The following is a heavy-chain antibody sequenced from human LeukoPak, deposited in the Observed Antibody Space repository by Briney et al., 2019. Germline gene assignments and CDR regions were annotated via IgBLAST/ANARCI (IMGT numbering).Heavy chain of an antibody. CDR2: IKVGVFNT. V-gene: IGHV3-23*01. CDR1: GFTFGDSA. D-gene: IGHD3-3*02. Sequence: PGGSLRLSCAASGFTFGDSAMNWVRQAPGKGLEWLSLIKVGVFNTYYADSMKGRFTISRDNSKDTLYLQMNSLRAEDTAIYYCARDIEFSTWGLGTMVTVSS. J-gene: IGHJ3*01. CDR3: ARDIEFST.